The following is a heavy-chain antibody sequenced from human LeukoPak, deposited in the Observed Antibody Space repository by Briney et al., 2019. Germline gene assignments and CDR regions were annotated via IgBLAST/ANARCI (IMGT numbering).Heavy chain of an antibody. CDR2: TYYSGST. D-gene: IGHD5-12*01. CDR1: GGSISSGGYY. CDR3: ARGQGYSGYDLENWFDP. J-gene: IGHJ5*02. Sequence: SETLSLTCTVSGGSISSGGYYWSWIRQHPGKGLEWIGYTYYSGSTYYNPSLKSRVTISVDTSKNQFSLKLSSVTAADTAVYYCARGQGYSGYDLENWFDPWGQGTLVTVSS. V-gene: IGHV4-31*03.